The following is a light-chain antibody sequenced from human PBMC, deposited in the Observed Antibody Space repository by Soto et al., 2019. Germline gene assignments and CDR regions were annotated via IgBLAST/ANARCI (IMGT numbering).Light chain of an antibody. Sequence: QSALTQPRSVSGSPGQSVTISCTGTSSDVGGYDYVSWYQQHPGKAPIFMIYDVTKRPSGVPDRFSGSKSGNTASLTISGLQAEDEAEYYCCSYAGSFSWVFGGGTKLTVL. CDR1: SSDVGGYDY. V-gene: IGLV2-11*01. CDR2: DVT. J-gene: IGLJ3*02. CDR3: CSYAGSFSWV.